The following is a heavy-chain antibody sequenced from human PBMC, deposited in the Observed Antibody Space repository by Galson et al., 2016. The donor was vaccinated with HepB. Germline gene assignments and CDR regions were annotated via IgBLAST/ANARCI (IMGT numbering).Heavy chain of an antibody. Sequence: SVKVSCKVSGATFNSYAVSWVRQAPGQGLEWMGGIIPIFGPTKYTQKFQGRLTITADESTSTAYMELSSLRSEDTAVYYCARADIASRSPYYYYYMDVWGKGTTVTVSS. CDR3: ARADIASRSPYYYYYMDV. CDR2: IIPIFGPT. V-gene: IGHV1-69*13. CDR1: GATFNSYA. J-gene: IGHJ6*03. D-gene: IGHD6-6*01.